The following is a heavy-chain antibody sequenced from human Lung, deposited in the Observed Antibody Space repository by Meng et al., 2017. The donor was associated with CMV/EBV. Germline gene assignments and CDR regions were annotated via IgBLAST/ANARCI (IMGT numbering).Heavy chain of an antibody. J-gene: IGHJ4*02. CDR2: ISGSGSTV. D-gene: IGHD4-11*01. CDR1: GFTFIDYY. Sequence: GGSXRLSCAASGFTFIDYYMGWIRQAPGKGLEWVSYISGSGSTVYYADSVKGRFTISRDNAKNSLYLQMNSLRAEDTAVYYCARLYREVDYWAQGTLVTVSS. CDR3: ARLYREVDY. V-gene: IGHV3-11*01.